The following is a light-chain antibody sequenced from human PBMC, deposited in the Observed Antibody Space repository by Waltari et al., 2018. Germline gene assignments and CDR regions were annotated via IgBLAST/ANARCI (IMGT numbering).Light chain of an antibody. J-gene: IGKJ2*01. V-gene: IGKV1-39*01. CDR3: QQSYSTPYT. Sequence: DIQMTQSPSSLSASVGDRVTITCRASQSISSYLNWYQQKPGNAPKLLIYAASSLQSGVPSRLSGSGSGTDFTLTISSLQPEAFATYYCQQSYSTPYTFGQGTKLEIK. CDR1: QSISSY. CDR2: AAS.